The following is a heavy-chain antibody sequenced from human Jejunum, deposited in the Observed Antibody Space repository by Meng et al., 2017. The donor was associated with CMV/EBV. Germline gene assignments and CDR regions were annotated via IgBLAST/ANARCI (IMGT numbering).Heavy chain of an antibody. J-gene: IGHJ4*02. Sequence: QVQLQEQGPGLVTPGDPPPHPSSPSCHPNRSGSHSWAWFRQPAGKRLEWSGSMYFSGIADYNPSLKSRVTISLHATQKQFSLRLTSVTAADSAVYFCARDLTNKWFYYWGQGTLVTVSS. CDR3: ARDLTNKWFYY. V-gene: IGHV4-39*07. D-gene: IGHD1-26*01. CDR1: CHPNRSGSHS. CDR2: MYFSGIA.